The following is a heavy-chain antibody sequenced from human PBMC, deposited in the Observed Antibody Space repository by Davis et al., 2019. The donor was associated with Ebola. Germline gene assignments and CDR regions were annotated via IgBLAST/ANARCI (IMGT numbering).Heavy chain of an antibody. CDR1: GFTFSSYG. Sequence: GGSLRLSCAASGFTFSSYGMHWVRQAPGKGLEWVAVIWYDGSNKYYADSVKGRFTISRDNSKNTLYLQMNSLRAEDTAVYYCARGNILTGFHFDYWGQGTLVTVSS. J-gene: IGHJ4*02. CDR3: ARGNILTGFHFDY. CDR2: IWYDGSNK. V-gene: IGHV3-33*01. D-gene: IGHD3-9*01.